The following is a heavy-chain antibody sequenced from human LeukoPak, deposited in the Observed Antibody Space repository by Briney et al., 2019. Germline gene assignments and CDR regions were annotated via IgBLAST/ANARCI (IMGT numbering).Heavy chain of an antibody. D-gene: IGHD3-10*01. V-gene: IGHV3-23*01. J-gene: IGHJ4*02. CDR2: ISGSGVST. CDR1: GFSFSNYA. Sequence: GGSLRLSCVASGFSFSNYAMTWVRQAPGKGLEWVSAISGSGVSTYYADSVKGRFTISRDNSKNTLYLQMNSLRAEDTAVYYCAKDGVYGPGCFYYFDYWGQGTLVTVSS. CDR3: AKDGVYGPGCFYYFDY.